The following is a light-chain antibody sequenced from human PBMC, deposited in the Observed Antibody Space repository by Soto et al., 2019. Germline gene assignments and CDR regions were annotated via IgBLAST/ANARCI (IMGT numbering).Light chain of an antibody. CDR3: QQYSDNWT. CDR1: QSISSW. Sequence: DIQMTQSPSTLSASVGDRVTITCRASQSISSWLAWYQQKPGTAPKLLIYKASTLQSGVPSRFRGSGSGTEFTLTISSLQPDDFATYYCQQYSDNWTFGQGTKVEIK. V-gene: IGKV1-5*03. J-gene: IGKJ1*01. CDR2: KAS.